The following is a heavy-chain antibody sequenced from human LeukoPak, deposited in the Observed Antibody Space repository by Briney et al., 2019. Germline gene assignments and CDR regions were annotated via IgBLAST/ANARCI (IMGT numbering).Heavy chain of an antibody. CDR1: GGSISSGDYY. V-gene: IGHV4-30-4*08. J-gene: IGHJ3*02. CDR2: IYYSGST. Sequence: SETLSLTCTVSGGSISSGDYYWSWIRQPPGKDLEWIGYIYYSGSTYYNPSLKSRVTISVDTSKNQFSLKLSSVTAADTAVYYCARAPDCTSCYNAFEIWGQGTMVTVSS. D-gene: IGHD2-2*02. CDR3: ARAPDCTSCYNAFEI.